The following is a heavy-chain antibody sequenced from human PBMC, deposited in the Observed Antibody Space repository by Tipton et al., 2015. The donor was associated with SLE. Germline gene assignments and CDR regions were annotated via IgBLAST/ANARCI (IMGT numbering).Heavy chain of an antibody. J-gene: IGHJ4*02. D-gene: IGHD6-13*01. Sequence: GSLRLSCAASGFTFSSYRMNWVRQAPGKGLEWVSSISTTGYIYYGDSVKGRFTISRDNAKNSLYLQMDSLRAEDTAVYYCAKEFRPTAAAPFDYWGQGTLVTVSS. CDR3: AKEFRPTAAAPFDY. CDR1: GFTFSSYR. V-gene: IGHV3-21*01. CDR2: ISTTGYI.